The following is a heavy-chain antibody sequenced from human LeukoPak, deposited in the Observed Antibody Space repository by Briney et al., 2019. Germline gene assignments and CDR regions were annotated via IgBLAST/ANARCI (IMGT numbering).Heavy chain of an antibody. CDR1: GFTFSSYE. J-gene: IGHJ4*02. Sequence: PGGSLRLSCAASGFTFSSYEMNWVRQAPGKGLEWVSYISSSGSTIYYADSVKGRFTISRDNAKNTLYLEMNSLRAEDTAVYYCGRGFYVYVGGSSAPPGYFDYGGKETLVTVPS. CDR3: GRGFYVYVGGSSAPPGYFDY. CDR2: ISSSGSTI. D-gene: IGHD3-16*01. V-gene: IGHV3-48*03.